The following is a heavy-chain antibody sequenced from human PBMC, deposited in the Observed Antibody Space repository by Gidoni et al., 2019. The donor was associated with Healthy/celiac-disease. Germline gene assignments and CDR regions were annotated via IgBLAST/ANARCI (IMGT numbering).Heavy chain of an antibody. CDR2: ISYDGSNK. CDR3: ARPRHTVTTRGPIDY. CDR1: GFTFSSYA. V-gene: IGHV3-30-3*01. J-gene: IGHJ4*02. D-gene: IGHD4-17*01. Sequence: QVQLVEAGGGVVKPGGALRLACAASGFTFSSYAMHWVRQAPGKGREWVAVISYDGSNKYYADSVKGRFTISRDNSKNTLYLQMNSLRAEDTAVYYCARPRHTVTTRGPIDYWGQGTLVTVSS.